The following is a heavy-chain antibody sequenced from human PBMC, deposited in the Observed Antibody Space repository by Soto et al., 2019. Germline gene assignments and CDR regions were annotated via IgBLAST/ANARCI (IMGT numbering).Heavy chain of an antibody. J-gene: IGHJ6*03. Sequence: GGSLRLSCAASGFTFSSYAMSWVRQAPGKGLEWVSAIRGSGGSTYYADSVKGRFTISRDNSKNTLYLQMNSLRAEDTAVYYCAKRYCSSTSCLGYMDVWGKGTTVTVSS. CDR2: IRGSGGST. D-gene: IGHD2-2*01. CDR3: AKRYCSSTSCLGYMDV. V-gene: IGHV3-23*01. CDR1: GFTFSSYA.